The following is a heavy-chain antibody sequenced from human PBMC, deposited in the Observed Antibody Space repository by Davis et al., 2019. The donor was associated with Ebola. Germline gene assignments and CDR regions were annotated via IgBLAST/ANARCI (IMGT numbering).Heavy chain of an antibody. D-gene: IGHD3-22*01. J-gene: IGHJ4*02. Sequence: GESLKISCAASGFTFNQYAMTWVRQAPGKGLMWVSRINPDGGRTGYADSVKGRFTISRDNAKNTLYLKMNSLQVEDTAIYYCARDFDRVREWGQGTLVTVSS. CDR1: GFTFNQYA. V-gene: IGHV3-74*01. CDR2: INPDGGRT. CDR3: ARDFDRVRE.